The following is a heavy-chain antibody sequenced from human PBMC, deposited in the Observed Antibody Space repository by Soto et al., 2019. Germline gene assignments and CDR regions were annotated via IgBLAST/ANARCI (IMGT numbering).Heavy chain of an antibody. V-gene: IGHV3-48*03. CDR2: ISSSGSTI. D-gene: IGHD3-9*01. Sequence: GGSLRLSCAASGFTFSSYEMNWVRQAPGKGLEWVSYISSSGSTIYYADSVKGRFTISRDNAKNSLYLQMNSLRAEDTAVYYCARDSSYYDILTGHYYYYGMDVWGQGTTVTVSS. J-gene: IGHJ6*02. CDR3: ARDSSYYDILTGHYYYYGMDV. CDR1: GFTFSSYE.